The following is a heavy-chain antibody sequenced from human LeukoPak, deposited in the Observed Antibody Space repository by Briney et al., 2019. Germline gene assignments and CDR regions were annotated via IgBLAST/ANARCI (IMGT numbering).Heavy chain of an antibody. D-gene: IGHD1-26*01. CDR1: VYTFTCYY. J-gene: IGHJ4*02. CDR2: INPNSGGT. CDR3: ARDLIVGATTEYYFDY. Sequence: ASVKVSCTASVYTFTCYYMHWVRQAPGQGLEWMGWINPNSGGTNYAQKFQGRVTMTRDTSISTAYMELSRLRSDDTAVYYCARDLIVGATTEYYFDYWGQGTLVTVSS. V-gene: IGHV1-2*02.